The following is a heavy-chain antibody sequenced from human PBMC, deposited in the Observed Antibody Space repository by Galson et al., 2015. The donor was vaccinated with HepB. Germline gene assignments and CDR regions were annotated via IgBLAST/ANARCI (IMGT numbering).Heavy chain of an antibody. D-gene: IGHD3-22*01. CDR3: ATGKYYYDSSGYYYSASDI. Sequence: SLRLSCAASGFTFSDYYMSWIRQAPGKGLEWVSYIRRSGSTIYYADSVKGRFTISRDNAKNSLYLQMNSLRAEDTAVYYCATGKYYYDSSGYYYSASDICGQGTVVTVS. V-gene: IGHV3-11*01. J-gene: IGHJ3*02. CDR1: GFTFSDYY. CDR2: IRRSGSTI.